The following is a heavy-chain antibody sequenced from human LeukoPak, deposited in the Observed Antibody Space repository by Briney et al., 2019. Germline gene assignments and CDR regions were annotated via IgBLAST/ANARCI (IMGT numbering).Heavy chain of an antibody. Sequence: SETLSLTCAFSGYSISSVYYWGGTRQPPGKGLEWIGSIYHSGSTYYNPSLKRRVTISVDTSKNQFSLKLSSVTAADTAVYYCARESGPGYDSSGYYYVSAGAFDIWGQGTMVTVSS. J-gene: IGHJ3*02. CDR1: GYSISSVYY. CDR3: ARESGPGYDSSGYYYVSAGAFDI. D-gene: IGHD3-22*01. CDR2: IYHSGST. V-gene: IGHV4-38-2*02.